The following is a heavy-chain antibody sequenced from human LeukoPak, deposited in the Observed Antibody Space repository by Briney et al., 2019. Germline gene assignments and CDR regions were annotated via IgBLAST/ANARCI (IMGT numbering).Heavy chain of an antibody. Sequence: SQTLSLTCTVYGGSISSGDYYWNWIRQPPGKGLEWIGYIYYSGSTYYNPSLKSRVTISVDTSKNQFSLKLSSVTAADTAVYYCASGGTYGYSYGPLDYWGQGTLVTVSS. D-gene: IGHD5-18*01. J-gene: IGHJ4*02. CDR3: ASGGTYGYSYGPLDY. CDR1: GGSISSGDYY. V-gene: IGHV4-30-4*01. CDR2: IYYSGST.